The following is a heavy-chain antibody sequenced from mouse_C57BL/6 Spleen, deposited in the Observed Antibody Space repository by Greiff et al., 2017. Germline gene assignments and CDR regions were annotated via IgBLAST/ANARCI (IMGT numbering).Heavy chain of an antibody. J-gene: IGHJ2*01. V-gene: IGHV1-69*01. D-gene: IGHD1-1*01. CDR1: GYTFTSYW. Sequence: QVQLKQPGAELVKPGASVKLSCKASGYTFTSYWMHWVKQRPGQGLEWIGEIGPSDSYTNYNEKFKGKSTLTVDKSSSTAYMQLSSLTSEDSAVYYCARGRGSSHFDYWGQGTTLTVSS. CDR3: ARGRGSSHFDY. CDR2: IGPSDSYT.